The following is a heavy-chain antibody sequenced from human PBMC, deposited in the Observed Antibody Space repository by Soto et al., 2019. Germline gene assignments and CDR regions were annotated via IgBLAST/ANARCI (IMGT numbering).Heavy chain of an antibody. CDR1: GGSFSGYY. Sequence: SETLSLTCAVYGGSFSGYYWSWIRQPPGKGLEWIGEINHSGSTNYNPSLKSRVTISVDTSKNQFSLKLSSVTAADTAVYYCAREPGPDGSGPYNWFDPWGQGTLVTVSS. V-gene: IGHV4-34*01. CDR3: AREPGPDGSGPYNWFDP. CDR2: INHSGST. D-gene: IGHD3-10*01. J-gene: IGHJ5*02.